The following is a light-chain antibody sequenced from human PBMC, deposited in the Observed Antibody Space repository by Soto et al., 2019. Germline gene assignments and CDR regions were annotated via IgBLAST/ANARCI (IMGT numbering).Light chain of an antibody. J-gene: IGKJ3*01. CDR3: LHALQTPLFT. CDR2: LGS. V-gene: IGKV2-28*01. Sequence: DIVMIQSPLSLPVTPGEPASISCRSSQSLLHSNGHNYLDWYLQKPGQSPQLLRYLGSNRASGGPDRFSDSGAGTHFTLKISRVEADDVGVYYCLHALQTPLFTFVPGTKVDIK. CDR1: QSLLHSNGHNY.